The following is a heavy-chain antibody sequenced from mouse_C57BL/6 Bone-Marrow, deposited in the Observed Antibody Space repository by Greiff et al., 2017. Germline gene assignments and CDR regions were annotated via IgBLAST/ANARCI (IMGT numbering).Heavy chain of an antibody. Sequence: EVMLVESGGGLVKPGGSLKLSCAASGFTFSSYAMSWVRQTPEKRLEWVATISDGGCYTYYPDNVKGRFTISRDNAKNNLYLQMSHLKSEETAMYDCARDPTLFGDYGGQGNTRTVSS. CDR3: ARDPTLFGDY. V-gene: IGHV5-4*01. CDR1: GFTFSSYA. CDR2: ISDGGCYT. J-gene: IGHJ2*01.